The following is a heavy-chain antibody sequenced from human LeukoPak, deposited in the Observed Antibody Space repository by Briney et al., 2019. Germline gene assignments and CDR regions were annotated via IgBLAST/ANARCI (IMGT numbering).Heavy chain of an antibody. CDR3: AKDISGSSGWYSGGFDY. Sequence: GGSLRLSRAASGFTFSSYGMHWVRQAPGKGLEWVAVISYDGSNKYYADSVKGRFTISRDNSKNTLYLQMNSLRAEDTAVYYCAKDISGSSGWYSGGFDYWAREPWSPSPQ. CDR1: GFTFSSYG. V-gene: IGHV3-30*18. CDR2: ISYDGSNK. J-gene: IGHJ4*02. D-gene: IGHD6-19*01.